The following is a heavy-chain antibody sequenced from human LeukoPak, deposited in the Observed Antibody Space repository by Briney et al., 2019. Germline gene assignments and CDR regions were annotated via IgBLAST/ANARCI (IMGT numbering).Heavy chain of an antibody. J-gene: IGHJ4*02. V-gene: IGHV3-23*01. Sequence: GGSLRLSCTPSRFTFSSYAISWVPDAPGAGPEWVSAISGNGDTTYYTHSVRGRFTISKDNSKNTQYLQMDSLRAEDTAVYYCAKESPYTKSRTYYSDYWGEGTLVTVSS. D-gene: IGHD2-2*02. CDR1: RFTFSSYA. CDR3: AKESPYTKSRTYYSDY. CDR2: ISGNGDTT.